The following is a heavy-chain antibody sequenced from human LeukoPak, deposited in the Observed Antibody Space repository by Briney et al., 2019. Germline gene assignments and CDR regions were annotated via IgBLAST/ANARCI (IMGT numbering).Heavy chain of an antibody. V-gene: IGHV1-69*13. Sequence: GASVKVSCKASGGTFITYAISWVRQAPGQGLEWMGGIIPIFGTANYAEKFQGRVTITADESTSTAYMEVSSLRSEDTAVYYCARAVRRTYGRSTAVYFDYWGQGTLVTVSS. CDR2: IIPIFGTA. D-gene: IGHD3-10*01. J-gene: IGHJ4*02. CDR3: ARAVRRTYGRSTAVYFDY. CDR1: GGTFITYA.